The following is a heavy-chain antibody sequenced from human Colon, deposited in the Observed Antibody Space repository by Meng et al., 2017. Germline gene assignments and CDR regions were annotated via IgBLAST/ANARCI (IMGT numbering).Heavy chain of an antibody. CDR2: IYHGGNA. J-gene: IGHJ5*02. V-gene: IGHV4-4*02. D-gene: IGHD2-2*01. Sequence: QLQLEESGPGLVKPSGTPSLTCAVSGGSINSSNWWLWVRQPPGKGLEWLGEIYHGGNANYNPSLKSRVTLSLDKSKNQFSLRLTSVTAADTAMYYCSRGVVAGAMVWFDPWGPGTLVTVSS. CDR3: SRGVVAGAMVWFDP. CDR1: GGSINSSNW.